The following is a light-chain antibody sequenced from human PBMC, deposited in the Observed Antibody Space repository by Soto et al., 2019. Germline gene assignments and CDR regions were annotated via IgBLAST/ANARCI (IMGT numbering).Light chain of an antibody. CDR1: QSINSSY. J-gene: IGKJ2*01. V-gene: IGKV3-20*01. Sequence: VLTQSPGTLSLSPGERVTISCRASQSINSSYLAWYQHKPGQAPRLLFYGASSRATGIPHRFSGSASGTDFTLTISRLEPEDCGVYYCQQYGGSPPYTFGQGTRLEIK. CDR3: QQYGGSPPYT. CDR2: GAS.